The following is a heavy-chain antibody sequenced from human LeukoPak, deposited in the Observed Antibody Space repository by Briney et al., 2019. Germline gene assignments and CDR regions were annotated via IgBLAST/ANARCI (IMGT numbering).Heavy chain of an antibody. CDR2: IKQDGSEK. CDR3: AKDIAARQPLGFDY. V-gene: IGHV3-7*03. Sequence: RPGGSLRLSCAASGFTFSSYWMSWVRQAPGKGLEWVANIKQDGSEKYYVDSVKGRFTISRDNAKNSLYLQMNSLRAEDTALYYCAKDIAARQPLGFDYWGQGTLVTVSS. CDR1: GFTFSSYW. J-gene: IGHJ4*02. D-gene: IGHD6-6*01.